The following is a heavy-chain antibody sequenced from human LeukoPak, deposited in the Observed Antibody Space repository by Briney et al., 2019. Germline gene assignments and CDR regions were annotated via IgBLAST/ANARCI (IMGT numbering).Heavy chain of an antibody. V-gene: IGHV3-7*01. D-gene: IGHD6-13*01. CDR2: INLDVSER. CDR3: GRVIAGAIDY. CDR1: GFTFSGHS. J-gene: IGHJ4*02. Sequence: GGSLRLSCAASGFTFSGHSMTWVRQAPGKGLGWVANINLDVSERFYVDFVKVGFTISRDKGENSLYLQMNSLRAEDTAVYYCGRVIAGAIDYWGKGTLVTVSS.